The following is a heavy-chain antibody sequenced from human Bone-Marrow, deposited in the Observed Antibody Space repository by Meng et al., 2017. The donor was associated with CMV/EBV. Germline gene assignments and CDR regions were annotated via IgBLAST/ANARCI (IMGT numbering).Heavy chain of an antibody. J-gene: IGHJ6*02. Sequence: GGSLRLSCAASGFTFSSYAMHWVRQAPGKGLEWVAVISYDGSNKYYADSVKGRFTISRDNSKNTLYLQMNSLRAEDTAVYYCARDLYYDFWSGYYTPYYYYYGMDVWRQGTTVTVSS. CDR2: ISYDGSNK. V-gene: IGHV3-30*04. CDR1: GFTFSSYA. CDR3: ARDLYYDFWSGYYTPYYYYYGMDV. D-gene: IGHD3-3*01.